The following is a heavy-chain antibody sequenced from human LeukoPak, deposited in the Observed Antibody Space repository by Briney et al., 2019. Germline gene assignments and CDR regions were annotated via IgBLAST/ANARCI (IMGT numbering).Heavy chain of an antibody. CDR3: ARRSGWYYWSFDY. CDR2: INHSGSI. J-gene: IGHJ4*02. D-gene: IGHD6-19*01. Sequence: SETLSLTCAVYGGSFSGYYWSWIRHPPGRGLEWIGEINHSGSINYNPSLKSRVTISVDTSKNQFSLKLSSVTAADTAVYYCARRSGWYYWSFDYWGQGTLVTVSS. V-gene: IGHV4-34*01. CDR1: GGSFSGYY.